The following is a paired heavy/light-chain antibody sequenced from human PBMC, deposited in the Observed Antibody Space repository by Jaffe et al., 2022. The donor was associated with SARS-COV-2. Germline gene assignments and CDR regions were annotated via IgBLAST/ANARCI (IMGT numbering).Light chain of an antibody. J-gene: IGKJ3*01. V-gene: IGKV4-1*01. CDR1: QSVLYSSNNKKY. CDR3: QQYYSTPFT. Sequence: DIVMTQSPDSLAVSLGERATINCKSSQSVLYSSNNKKYLAWYQQKPGQPPKLLIYWASTRESGVPDRFSGSGSGTDFTLTITSLQAEDVAVYYCQQYYSTPFTFGPGTKVDIK. CDR2: WAS.
Heavy chain of an antibody. D-gene: IGHD6-19*01. CDR2: IKQDGSEK. J-gene: IGHJ3*02. V-gene: IGHV3-7*04. CDR1: GFTFSTYW. CDR3: ARVSGGWSRTAFDI. Sequence: EVQLVESGGGLVQPGGSLRLSCAASGFTFSTYWMSWVRQAPGKGLEWVANIKQDGSEKYYVDSVKGRFTISRDNARNSLYLQMNGLRDEDTALYYCARVSGGWSRTAFDIWGQGTMVTVSS.